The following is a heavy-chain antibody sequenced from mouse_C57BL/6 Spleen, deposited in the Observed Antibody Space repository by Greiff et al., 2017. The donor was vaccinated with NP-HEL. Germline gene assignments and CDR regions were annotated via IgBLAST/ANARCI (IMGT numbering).Heavy chain of an antibody. CDR2: IDPTDSYT. CDR3: AREVIMGYSY. D-gene: IGHD2-3*01. J-gene: IGHJ3*01. CDR1: GYTFTSYW. Sequence: QVQLQQPGAELVKPGASVKLSCKASGYTFTSYWMQWVKQRPGQGLEWIGEIDPTDSYTNYNQKFKGKATLTVDTSSSTAYMQLSSLTSEDSAVYYCAREVIMGYSYWGQGTLVTVSA. V-gene: IGHV1-50*01.